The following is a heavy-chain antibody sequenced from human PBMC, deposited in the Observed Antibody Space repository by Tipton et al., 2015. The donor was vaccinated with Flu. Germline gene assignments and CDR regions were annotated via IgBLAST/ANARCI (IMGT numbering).Heavy chain of an antibody. CDR3: ARRPYMSSSDLYAFDI. V-gene: IGHV4-38-2*02. J-gene: IGHJ3*02. CDR2: FYHSGIT. D-gene: IGHD6-6*01. Sequence: TLSLTCNVSGYSITTGYYWGWIRRPPGKGLEWIGSFYHSGITYYNPSLKSRVTISVDTSKNQFSLKLSSVTAAGTAIYYCARRPYMSSSDLYAFDIWGQETMVTVSS. CDR1: GYSITTGYY.